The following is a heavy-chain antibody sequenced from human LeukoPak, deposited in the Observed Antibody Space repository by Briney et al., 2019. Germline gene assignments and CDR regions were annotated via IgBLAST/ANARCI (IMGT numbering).Heavy chain of an antibody. D-gene: IGHD3-22*01. V-gene: IGHV3-23*01. J-gene: IGHJ4*02. CDR3: AKDLAPYYDSSGYPSY. CDR2: ISGSGGST. Sequence: GGSLRLSCAASVFTFSSYAMSWVRQAPGKGLEWVSAISGSGGSTYYADSVKGRFTISRDNSKNTLYLQMNSLRAEDTAVYYCAKDLAPYYDSSGYPSYWGQGTLVTVSS. CDR1: VFTFSSYA.